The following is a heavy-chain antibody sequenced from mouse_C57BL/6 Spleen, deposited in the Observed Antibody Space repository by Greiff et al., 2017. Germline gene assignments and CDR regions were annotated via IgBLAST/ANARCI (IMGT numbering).Heavy chain of an antibody. CDR2: INPGSGGT. CDR1: GYAFTNYL. V-gene: IGHV1-54*01. Sequence: VQRVESGAELVRPGTSVKVSCKASGYAFTNYLIEWVKQRPGQGLEWIGVINPGSGGTNYNEKFKGKATLTADKSSSTAYMQLSSLTSEDSAVYFCARRETAQATRAMDYWGQGTSVTVSS. D-gene: IGHD3-2*02. J-gene: IGHJ4*01. CDR3: ARRETAQATRAMDY.